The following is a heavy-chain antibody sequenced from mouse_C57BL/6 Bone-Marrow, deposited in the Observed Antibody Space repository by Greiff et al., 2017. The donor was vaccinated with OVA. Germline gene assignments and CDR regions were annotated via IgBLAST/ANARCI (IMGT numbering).Heavy chain of an antibody. CDR3: ASYYSNYGHFDV. CDR1: GYTFTSYW. CDR2: IHPNSGST. Sequence: QVQLQQSGAELVKPGASVKLSCKASGYTFTSYWMHWVKQRPGQGLEWIGMIHPNSGSTNYNEKFKSKATLTVDKSSSTAYMQLSSLTSEDSAVYYCASYYSNYGHFDVWGTGTTVTVSS. D-gene: IGHD2-5*01. V-gene: IGHV1-64*01. J-gene: IGHJ1*03.